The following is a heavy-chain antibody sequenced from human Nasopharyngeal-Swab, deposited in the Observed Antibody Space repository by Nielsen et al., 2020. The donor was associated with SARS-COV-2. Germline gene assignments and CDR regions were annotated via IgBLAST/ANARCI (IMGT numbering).Heavy chain of an antibody. V-gene: IGHV3-21*01. CDR2: ISSGSTYI. J-gene: IGHJ6*02. CDR3: ARDGLDYDFWSAYFMDV. Sequence: GGSLRLSCAASGFTFSSYNMNWVRQAPGKGLEWVSSISSGSTYIYYADSVKGRFTISRDSAKNSLYLQMNSLRAEDTAVYYCARDGLDYDFWSAYFMDVWGQGTTVTVSS. D-gene: IGHD3-3*01. CDR1: GFTFSSYN.